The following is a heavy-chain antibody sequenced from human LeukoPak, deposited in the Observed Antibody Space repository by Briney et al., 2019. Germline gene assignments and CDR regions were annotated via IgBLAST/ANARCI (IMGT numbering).Heavy chain of an antibody. CDR2: ISYDGSNK. J-gene: IGHJ1*01. Sequence: GGSLRLSCAASGFTFSSYAMSWVRQAPGKGLEWVAVISYDGSNKYYADSVKGRFTISRDNSKNTLYLQMNSLRAEDTAVYYCASSIVVITKDEYFQHWGQGTLVTVSS. CDR1: GFTFSSYA. D-gene: IGHD3-22*01. V-gene: IGHV3-30*03. CDR3: ASSIVVITKDEYFQH.